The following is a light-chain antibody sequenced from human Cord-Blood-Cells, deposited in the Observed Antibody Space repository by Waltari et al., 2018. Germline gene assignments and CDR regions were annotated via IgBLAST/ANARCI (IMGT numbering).Light chain of an antibody. CDR3: QRYGSSPQDS. V-gene: IGKV3-20*01. CDR2: GAS. J-gene: IGKJ2*03. Sequence: EIVLTQSPGTLSLSPGERATLSCRASQSVSSSYLAWYQQKPGQAPRLLIYGASSRATGIPDRFSGSGSGTDFTLTISRLEPEDFAAYYCQRYGSSPQDSFGQGTKLEIK. CDR1: QSVSSSY.